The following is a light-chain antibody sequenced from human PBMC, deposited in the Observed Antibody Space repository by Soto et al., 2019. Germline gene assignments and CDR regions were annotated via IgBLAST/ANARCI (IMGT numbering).Light chain of an antibody. Sequence: QSVLTQPPSASGTPGQRVTISCSGTNSDIGSNTVNWYQQFPGAAPNLLIYSNNRLPSGVSGLFCGSKSGTSASLAISGLQSDDEAHYYCVTWPNRLNACVFGGGTKLTVL. J-gene: IGLJ3*02. V-gene: IGLV1-44*01. CDR2: SNN. CDR1: NSDIGSNT. CDR3: VTWPNRLNACV.